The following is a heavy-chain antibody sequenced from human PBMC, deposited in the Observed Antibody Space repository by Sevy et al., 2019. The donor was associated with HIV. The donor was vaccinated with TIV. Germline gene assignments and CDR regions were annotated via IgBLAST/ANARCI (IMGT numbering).Heavy chain of an antibody. CDR3: ARGYCTTTRCSTSSLDY. V-gene: IGHV1-69*13. Sequence: ASGKVSFKASGGIFSNFAINWVRQAPGQGLQWMGGIIPIFGTPNYAQKFQGRVTITEDESTSTAYMELSSLRSEDTAVYYCARGYCTTTRCSTSSLDYWGQGTLVTVSS. CDR2: IIPIFGTP. J-gene: IGHJ4*02. D-gene: IGHD2-2*02. CDR1: GGIFSNFA.